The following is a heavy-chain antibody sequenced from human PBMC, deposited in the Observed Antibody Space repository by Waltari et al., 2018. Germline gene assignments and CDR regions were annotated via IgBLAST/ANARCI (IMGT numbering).Heavy chain of an antibody. CDR3: ARSRGCSSSSCYKKPYYYYMDV. V-gene: IGHV4-4*07. CDR2: IYTSGNT. Sequence: QVQLQESGPGLVKPSETLSLTCTVSGGSINNYYWGWIRQPAGRGLEWIGRIYTSGNTNYNPSLKSRVTMSVDTSKNQFSLKLSSGTAADTAVYYCARSRGCSSSSCYKKPYYYYMDVWGKGTTVAISS. D-gene: IGHD2-2*02. CDR1: GGSINNYY. J-gene: IGHJ6*03.